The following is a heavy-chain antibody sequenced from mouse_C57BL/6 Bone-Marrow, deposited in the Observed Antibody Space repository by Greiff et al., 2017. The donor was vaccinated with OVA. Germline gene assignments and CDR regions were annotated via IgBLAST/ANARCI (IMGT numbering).Heavy chain of an antibody. CDR1: GFNIKDDY. D-gene: IGHD1-1*01. CDR3: TTTVVATDAY. V-gene: IGHV14-4*01. CDR2: IDPENGDT. J-gene: IGHJ3*01. Sequence: EVQLQESGAELVRPGASVKLSCTASGFNIKDDYMHWVKQRPEQGLEWIGWIDPENGDTEYASKFQGKATITADTSSNTAYLQLSSLTSEDTAVYYCTTTVVATDAYWGQGTLVTVSA.